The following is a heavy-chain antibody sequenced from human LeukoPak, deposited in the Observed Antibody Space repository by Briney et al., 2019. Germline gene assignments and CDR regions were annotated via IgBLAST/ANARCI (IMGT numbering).Heavy chain of an antibody. CDR1: NGSFSGDH. J-gene: IGHJ5*02. Sequence: SETLSLTCAVYNGSFSGDHWSWNYWTWIRQPPGKGLEWIGEINHSGSTNYNPSLKSRVTISLDTPNNQFSLRLSSVTAADTAVYYCARGGRGLSVARRIKPGNWFDPGGQGTLVTVSS. CDR3: ARGGRGLSVARRIKPGNWFDP. CDR2: INHSGST. D-gene: IGHD3-3*01. V-gene: IGHV4-34*01.